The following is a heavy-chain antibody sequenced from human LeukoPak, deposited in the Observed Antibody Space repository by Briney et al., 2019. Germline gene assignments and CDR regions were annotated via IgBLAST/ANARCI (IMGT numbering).Heavy chain of an antibody. CDR3: AGGMDYYDSSSYYPTWGPLDY. Sequence: PGGSLRLSCAASGFTFSSYWMSCVRQAPGKGLEWVANIKQDGSEKYYVDSVKGRFTISRDNAKNSLYLQMHSLRAEDTAVYYCAGGMDYYDSSSYYPTWGPLDYWGQGTLVTVSS. V-gene: IGHV3-7*01. CDR2: IKQDGSEK. J-gene: IGHJ4*02. D-gene: IGHD3-22*01. CDR1: GFTFSSYW.